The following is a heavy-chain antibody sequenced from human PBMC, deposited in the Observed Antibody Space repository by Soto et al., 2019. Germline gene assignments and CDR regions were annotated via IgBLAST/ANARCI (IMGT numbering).Heavy chain of an antibody. J-gene: IGHJ4*02. D-gene: IGHD3-22*01. CDR3: ARGDYYDIHDY. Sequence: QVQLVQSGAEVKKPGASVKVSCKASGYTFTSYAMHWVRQAPGQRLEWMGWFNAGNGNTKYSQKFQGRVTITRDTSASTAYMELSSLRSEDTAVYYCARGDYYDIHDYWGQVTLVTVSS. CDR1: GYTFTSYA. V-gene: IGHV1-3*01. CDR2: FNAGNGNT.